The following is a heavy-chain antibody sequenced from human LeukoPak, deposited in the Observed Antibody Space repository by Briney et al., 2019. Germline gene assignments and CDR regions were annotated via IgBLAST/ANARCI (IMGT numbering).Heavy chain of an antibody. CDR2: IYPGDSDT. J-gene: IGHJ4*02. CDR3: ARFGAMVRGVISEFDY. D-gene: IGHD3-10*01. V-gene: IGHV5-51*01. Sequence: GESLKISCKGSGYSSTSYWIGWVRQMPGKGLEWMGIIYPGDSDTRYSPSFQGQVTISADKSISTAYLQWSSLKASDTAMYYCARFGAMVRGVISEFDYWGQGTLVTVSS. CDR1: GYSSTSYW.